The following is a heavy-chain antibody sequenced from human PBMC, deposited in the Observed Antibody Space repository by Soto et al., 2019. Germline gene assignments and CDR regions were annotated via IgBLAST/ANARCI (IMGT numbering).Heavy chain of an antibody. CDR3: ARDHGYSYGSLTLTYLDY. Sequence: QVQLVQSGAEVKKPGSSVTVSCKASGGTFSSYAISWVRQAPGQGLEWMGGIIPIFGTANYAQKFQGRVTITADESTSKAYMELSSLRSEDTAVYYCARDHGYSYGSLTLTYLDYCGQGTLVTVSS. CDR1: GGTFSSYA. J-gene: IGHJ4*02. CDR2: IIPIFGTA. V-gene: IGHV1-69*01. D-gene: IGHD5-18*01.